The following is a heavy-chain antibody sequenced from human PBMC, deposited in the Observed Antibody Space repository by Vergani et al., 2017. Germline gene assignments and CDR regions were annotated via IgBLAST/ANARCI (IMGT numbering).Heavy chain of an antibody. CDR2: INPSGGST. CDR1: GYTFTSYQ. D-gene: IGHD6-13*01. CDR3: ARDLVRDSSSSYPYNWFDP. V-gene: IGHV1-46*01. J-gene: IGHJ5*02. Sequence: QVQLVQSGAEVKKPGASVQVSCKASGYTFTSYQKHWLRQAPEQGLEWMGIINPSGGSTSYAQKFQGRVTMTRETSTSTVYMELSSLRSEDTAVYYCARDLVRDSSSSYPYNWFDPW.